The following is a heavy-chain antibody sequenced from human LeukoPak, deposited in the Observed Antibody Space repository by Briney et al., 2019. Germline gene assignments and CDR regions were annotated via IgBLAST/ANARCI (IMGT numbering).Heavy chain of an antibody. CDR2: INEDGSIT. CDR3: ARDLGGIAGS. V-gene: IGHV3-74*01. CDR1: GFTFTRYW. Sequence: GGSLRLSCAASGFTFTRYWMHWVRQVPGKGLDWVSRINEDGSITTHADSVRGRFTISRDNARDTLYLQMNSLRSEDTAVYYCARDLGGIAGSWSQGTLVTVSS. J-gene: IGHJ4*02. D-gene: IGHD1-26*01.